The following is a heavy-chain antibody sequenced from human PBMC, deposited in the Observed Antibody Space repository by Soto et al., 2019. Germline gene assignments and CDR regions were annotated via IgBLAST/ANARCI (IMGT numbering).Heavy chain of an antibody. CDR1: GFTFSDYY. CDR2: ISSSGSTI. D-gene: IGHD3-16*02. Sequence: GGSLRLSCAASGFTFSDYYMSWIRQAPGKGLEWVSYISSSGSTIYYADSVKGRFTISRDNAKNSLYLQMNSLRAEDTAVYYCARDQTDINQYDYIWGSYRIDAFDIWGQGTMVTVSS. V-gene: IGHV3-11*01. CDR3: ARDQTDINQYDYIWGSYRIDAFDI. J-gene: IGHJ3*02.